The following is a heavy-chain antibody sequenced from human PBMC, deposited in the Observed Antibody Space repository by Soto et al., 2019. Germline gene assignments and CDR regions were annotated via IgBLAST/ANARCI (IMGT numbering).Heavy chain of an antibody. CDR3: ARLRSSDPTEAMDV. J-gene: IGHJ6*02. CDR2: IYPGDADT. Sequence: LGESRKISCEGFGYSFTTYWIGWVRQMPGKGLEYMGIIYPGDADTRYSPSFQGRVTISADKSISTAYLQWSSLEASDTAMYYCARLRSSDPTEAMDVWGQGTAVTVSS. V-gene: IGHV5-51*01. CDR1: GYSFTTYW. D-gene: IGHD3-16*01.